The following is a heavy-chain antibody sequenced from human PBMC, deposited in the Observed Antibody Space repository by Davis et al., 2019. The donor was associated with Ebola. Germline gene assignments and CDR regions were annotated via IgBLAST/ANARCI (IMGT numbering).Heavy chain of an antibody. CDR3: ARQRISIFGVAPTFDF. Sequence: AASVKVSCKASGYTFTSYAMNWVRQAPGQGLEWMGWINTNTGNPTYAQGFTGRFVFSLDTSVSTAYLQISSLKAEDTAVYYCARQRISIFGVAPTFDFWGQGALVTVSS. CDR2: INTNTGNP. V-gene: IGHV7-4-1*02. J-gene: IGHJ4*02. CDR1: GYTFTSYA. D-gene: IGHD3-3*01.